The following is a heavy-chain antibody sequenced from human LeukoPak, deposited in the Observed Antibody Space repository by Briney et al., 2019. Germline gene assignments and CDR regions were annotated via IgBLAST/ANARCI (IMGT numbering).Heavy chain of an antibody. CDR1: GGSLSRFY. CDR3: AREPRDYGMDV. Sequence: SETLSLSCTVSGGSLSRFYWNWIRQPPGKGLEWIGRIYTSGSTNYNPSLKSRVTISVDTSKNQFSLKLSSVTAADTAVYYCAREPRDYGMDVWGQGTTVTVSS. J-gene: IGHJ6*02. CDR2: IYTSGST. V-gene: IGHV4-4*08.